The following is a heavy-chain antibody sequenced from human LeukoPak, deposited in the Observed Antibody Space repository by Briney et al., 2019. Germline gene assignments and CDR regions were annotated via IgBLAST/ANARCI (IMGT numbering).Heavy chain of an antibody. CDR2: IYTSGST. V-gene: IGHV4-4*07. CDR1: GGSISSYY. J-gene: IGHJ6*03. Sequence: ASETLSLTCTVSGGSISSYYWSWIRQPAGKGLEWIGRIYTSGSTNYNPSLKSRVTMSVDTSKNQFSLKLSSVTAADTAVYYCASSNYYDSSGSLSYYYYMDVWGKGTTVTISS. D-gene: IGHD3-22*01. CDR3: ASSNYYDSSGSLSYYYYMDV.